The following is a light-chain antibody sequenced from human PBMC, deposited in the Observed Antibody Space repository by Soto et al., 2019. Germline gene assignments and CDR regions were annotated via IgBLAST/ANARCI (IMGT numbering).Light chain of an antibody. V-gene: IGLV2-14*01. CDR3: QAYDYSLTAMV. CDR2: EVS. J-gene: IGLJ3*02. Sequence: QSALTQPSSVSGSPGQSITISCTGTSSDVGTYNSVSWYQQHSGKAPKLMIYEVSNRPSGVSNRFSGSKSGNTASLTISGLQAEDEADYYCQAYDYSLTAMVFGGGTQLTVL. CDR1: SSDVGTYNS.